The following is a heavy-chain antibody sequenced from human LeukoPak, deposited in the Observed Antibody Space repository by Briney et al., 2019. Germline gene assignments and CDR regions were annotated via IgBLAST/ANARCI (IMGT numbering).Heavy chain of an antibody. D-gene: IGHD3-10*01. J-gene: IGHJ4*02. Sequence: SVKVSCKASGGTFSSYAISWVRQAPGQGLEGMGGIIPIFGTANYAQKFQGRVTITADESTSTAYMELSSLRSEDTAVYYCARGHGSGSYYNVPDYWGQGTLVTVSS. CDR2: IIPIFGTA. V-gene: IGHV1-69*13. CDR3: ARGHGSGSYYNVPDY. CDR1: GGTFSSYA.